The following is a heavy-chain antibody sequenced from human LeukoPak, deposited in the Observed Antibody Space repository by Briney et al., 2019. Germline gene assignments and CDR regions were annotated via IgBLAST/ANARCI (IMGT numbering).Heavy chain of an antibody. CDR3: ARSYYDFWSGYYYYYYYMDV. V-gene: IGHV4-34*01. Sequence: SETLSLTCTVSGGSISSNYWSWIRQPPGKGLEWIGEINHSGSTNYNPSLKSRVTISVDTSKNQFSLKLSSVTAADTAVYYCARSYYDFWSGYYYYYYYMDVWGKGTTVTVSS. CDR1: GGSISSNY. CDR2: INHSGST. J-gene: IGHJ6*03. D-gene: IGHD3-3*01.